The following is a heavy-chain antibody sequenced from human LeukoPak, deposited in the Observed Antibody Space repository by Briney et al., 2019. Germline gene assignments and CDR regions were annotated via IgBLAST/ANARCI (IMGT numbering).Heavy chain of an antibody. CDR3: ARDNSYGYVDY. CDR1: GGSISSGGHY. V-gene: IGHV4-31*03. CDR2: IYYSGST. Sequence: SETLSLTCTVSGGSISSGGHYWSWIRQHPGKGLEWIGYIYYSGSTYYNPSLKSRVTISVDTSKNQFSLKLSSVTAADTAVYYCARDNSYGYVDYWGQGTLVTVSS. J-gene: IGHJ4*02. D-gene: IGHD5-18*01.